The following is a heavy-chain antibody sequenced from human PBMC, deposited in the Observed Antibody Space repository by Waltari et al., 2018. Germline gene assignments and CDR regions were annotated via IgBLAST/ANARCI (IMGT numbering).Heavy chain of an antibody. V-gene: IGHV3-23*01. CDR3: AKLYSSGWYRRLCYFDY. CDR2: ISGSGGST. D-gene: IGHD6-19*01. J-gene: IGHJ4*02. Sequence: EVQLLESGGGLVQPGGSLRLSCAASGFTFSSYAMRWVRQAPGKGLEWVSAISGSGGSTYYADSVKGRFTISRDNSKNTLYLQRNSLRAEDTAVYYCAKLYSSGWYRRLCYFDYWGQGTLVTVSS. CDR1: GFTFSSYA.